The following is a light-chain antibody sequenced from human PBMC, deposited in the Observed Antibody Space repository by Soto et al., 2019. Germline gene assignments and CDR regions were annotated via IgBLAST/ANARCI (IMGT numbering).Light chain of an antibody. Sequence: DIPMTQSPSSLSASVGDRVTITCRASQNINVYLSWYQQKPGKAPKLLIYDASSLRGGVPSRFSGSRSGTDFTLTISGLQPEDVATYYCHQSYSNPRTFGQGTKVEIK. CDR3: HQSYSNPRT. V-gene: IGKV1-39*01. CDR1: QNINVY. J-gene: IGKJ1*01. CDR2: DAS.